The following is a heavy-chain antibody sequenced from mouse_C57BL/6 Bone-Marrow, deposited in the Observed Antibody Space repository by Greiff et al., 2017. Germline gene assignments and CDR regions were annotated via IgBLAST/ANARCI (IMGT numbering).Heavy chain of an antibody. Sequence: VQLQQPGAELVRPGTSVKLSCKASGYTFTSYWMHWVKQRPGQGLEWIGVIDPSDSYTNYNQKFKGKATLTVDTSSSTAYMQLSSLTSEDSAVYYCATEGYYGSSPYFDYWGQGTTRTVSS. CDR1: GYTFTSYW. CDR3: ATEGYYGSSPYFDY. J-gene: IGHJ2*01. V-gene: IGHV1-59*01. CDR2: IDPSDSYT. D-gene: IGHD1-1*01.